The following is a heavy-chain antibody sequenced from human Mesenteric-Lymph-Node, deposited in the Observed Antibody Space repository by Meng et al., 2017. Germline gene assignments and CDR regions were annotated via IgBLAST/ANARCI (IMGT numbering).Heavy chain of an antibody. V-gene: IGHV4-30-4*01. D-gene: IGHD6-19*01. CDR1: GGSISSSNYY. J-gene: IGHJ4*02. Sequence: QGQLQESGPGLVKPSQTLSLTCTVSGGSISSSNYYWSWIRQPPGKGLEWSGHIYNSGSTFYNPSLKRRVIISIDTSKNQFSLNLRSVTAADTAVYYCARVSSGWDYFDYWGQGTLVTVSS. CDR2: IYNSGST. CDR3: ARVSSGWDYFDY.